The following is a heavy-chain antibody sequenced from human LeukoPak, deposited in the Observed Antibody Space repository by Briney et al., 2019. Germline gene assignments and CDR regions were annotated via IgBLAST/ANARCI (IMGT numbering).Heavy chain of an antibody. J-gene: IGHJ4*02. CDR1: GFTFSSYA. Sequence: GGSLRLSCAASGFTFSSYAMSWVRQALGKGLEWVSAISGSGGSTNYADSVKGRFTISRDNSKNSLYLQMNSLRAEDTAVYYCARGPLVGAQEDYFDYWGQGTLVTVSS. CDR2: ISGSGGST. D-gene: IGHD1-26*01. CDR3: ARGPLVGAQEDYFDY. V-gene: IGHV3-23*01.